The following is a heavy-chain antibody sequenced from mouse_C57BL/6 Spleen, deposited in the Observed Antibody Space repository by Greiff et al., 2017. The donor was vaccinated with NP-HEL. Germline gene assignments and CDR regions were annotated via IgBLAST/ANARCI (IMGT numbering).Heavy chain of an antibody. CDR1: GYAFSSSW. CDR2: IYPGDGDT. J-gene: IGHJ2*01. CDR3: ARGEITTVVADY. D-gene: IGHD1-1*01. Sequence: QVQLKQSGPELVKPGASVKISCKASGYAFSSSWMNWVKQRPGKGLEWIGRIYPGDGDTNYNGKFKGKATLTADKSSSTAYMQLSSLTSEDSAVYFCARGEITTVVADYWGQGTTLTVSS. V-gene: IGHV1-82*01.